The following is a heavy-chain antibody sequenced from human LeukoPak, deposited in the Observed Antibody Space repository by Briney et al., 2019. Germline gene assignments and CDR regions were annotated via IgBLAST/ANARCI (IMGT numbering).Heavy chain of an antibody. Sequence: GGSLRLSCAASGFTFSSYGMHWVRQAPGKGLAGVAVISYDGSNKYYADSVKGRFTISRDNSKNTLYLQMNSLRAEDTAVYYCAKDPLTTVTNFYFDYWGQGTLVTVSS. J-gene: IGHJ4*02. D-gene: IGHD4-11*01. V-gene: IGHV3-30*18. CDR1: GFTFSSYG. CDR3: AKDPLTTVTNFYFDY. CDR2: ISYDGSNK.